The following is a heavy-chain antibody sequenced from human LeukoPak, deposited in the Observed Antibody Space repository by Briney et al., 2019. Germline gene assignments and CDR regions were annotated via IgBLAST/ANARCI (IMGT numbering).Heavy chain of an antibody. CDR1: GFTFSSYA. CDR2: ISYDGSNK. D-gene: IGHD3-22*01. V-gene: IGHV3-30*04. CDR3: ARDGNRATYYYDSSGYSDAFDI. J-gene: IGHJ3*02. Sequence: GGSLRLSCAASGFTFSSYAMHWVRQAPGKGLEWVAVISYDGSNKYYADSVKGRFTISRDNSKNTLYLQMNSLRAEDTAVYYCARDGNRATYYYDSSGYSDAFDIWGQGTMVTVSS.